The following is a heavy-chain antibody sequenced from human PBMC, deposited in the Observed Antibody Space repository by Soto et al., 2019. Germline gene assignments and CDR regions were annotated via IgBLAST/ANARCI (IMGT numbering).Heavy chain of an antibody. D-gene: IGHD3-10*01. CDR1: GGSFSGYY. J-gene: IGHJ6*02. CDR3: ARVSGIYYYGMDV. V-gene: IGHV4-34*01. CDR2: INHSGST. Sequence: SETLSLTCAVYGGSFSGYYWSWIRQPPGKGREWIGEINHSGSTNYNPSLKSRVTISVDTSKNQFSLKLSSVTAADTAVYYCARVSGIYYYGMDVWGQGTTVTVSS.